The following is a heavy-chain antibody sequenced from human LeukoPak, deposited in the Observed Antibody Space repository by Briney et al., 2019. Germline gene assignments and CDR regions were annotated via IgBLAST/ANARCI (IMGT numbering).Heavy chain of an antibody. CDR2: ISSSGTSI. CDR1: GFTFSDYY. D-gene: IGHD1-1*01. V-gene: IGHV3-11*01. J-gene: IGHJ1*01. Sequence: PGGSLRLSCGGSGFTFSDYYMNWIRQAPGKGLEWVSYISSSGTSIYQSDSVKGRFTISRDNAKNSLYPQMNSLRAEDTAVYYCATASAITSPGTFQHWGQGTLVTVSS. CDR3: ATASAITSPGTFQH.